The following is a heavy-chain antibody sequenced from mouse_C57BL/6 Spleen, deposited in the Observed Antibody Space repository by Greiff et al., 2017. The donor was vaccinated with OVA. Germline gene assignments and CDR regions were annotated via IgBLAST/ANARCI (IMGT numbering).Heavy chain of an antibody. CDR1: GYTFTSYW. D-gene: IGHD4-1*01. J-gene: IGHJ4*01. CDR3: ARNWDEGYAMDY. V-gene: IGHV1-59*01. CDR2: IDPSDSYT. Sequence: QVQLQQPGAELVRPGTSVKLSCKASGYTFTSYWMHWVKQRPGQGLEWIGVIDPSDSYTNYNQKFKGKATLTVDTSSSTAYMQLSSLTSEDSAVYYCARNWDEGYAMDYWGQGTSVTVSS.